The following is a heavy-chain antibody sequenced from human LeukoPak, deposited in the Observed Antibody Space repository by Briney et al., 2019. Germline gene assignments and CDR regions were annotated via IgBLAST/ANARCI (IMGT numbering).Heavy chain of an antibody. Sequence: GGSLRLSCAASGFTFRNYGLSWVRQAPGKGLEWVSYISGAGGNVNYADSVKGRFIISRDNANNSLYLQMNSLRPEDTAVYYCARGYNSALDMWGQGTMVTVSS. V-gene: IGHV3-48*03. CDR1: GFTFRNYG. J-gene: IGHJ3*02. D-gene: IGHD5-24*01. CDR2: ISGAGGNV. CDR3: ARGYNSALDM.